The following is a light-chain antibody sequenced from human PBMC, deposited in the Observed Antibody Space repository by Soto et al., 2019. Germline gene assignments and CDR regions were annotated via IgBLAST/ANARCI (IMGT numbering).Light chain of an antibody. CDR3: QQYKLWYT. J-gene: IGKJ2*01. V-gene: IGKV3-15*01. CDR2: DAT. Sequence: EIVMTQSPATLSVSPGERATLSCRASQSVRSDLAWYQQKPGHAPRLLIYDATNRATGISARFRGSGSGTEFTLTISSLQSEDFAVYYCQQYKLWYTFAQGTKLEIK. CDR1: QSVRSD.